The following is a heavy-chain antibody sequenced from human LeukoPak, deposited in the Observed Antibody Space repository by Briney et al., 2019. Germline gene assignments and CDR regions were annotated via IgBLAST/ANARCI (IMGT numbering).Heavy chain of an antibody. Sequence: SETLSLTCTISDGSISSYYWTWIRQPAGKGLEWIGRIYSSGSTNFNPSLKSRVTMSVDTSKNQFSLKLTSVTAADTAVYYCARDRSDWGQGTLVTVSS. CDR2: IYSSGST. V-gene: IGHV4-4*07. J-gene: IGHJ4*02. CDR3: ARDRSD. CDR1: DGSISSYY. D-gene: IGHD2-15*01.